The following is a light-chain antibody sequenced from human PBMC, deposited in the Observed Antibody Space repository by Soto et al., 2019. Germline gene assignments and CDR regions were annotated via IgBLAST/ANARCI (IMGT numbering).Light chain of an antibody. Sequence: SYELTQPPSVSVSPGQTASITCSGDKLGDKYAYWYQQKPGQSPVMVIFQDTKRPSGIPERFSGSNSGNTATLTISGTQATDEADYYCQTWDSSVVFGGGTKLTVL. J-gene: IGLJ2*01. CDR3: QTWDSSVV. CDR1: KLGDKY. V-gene: IGLV3-1*01. CDR2: QDT.